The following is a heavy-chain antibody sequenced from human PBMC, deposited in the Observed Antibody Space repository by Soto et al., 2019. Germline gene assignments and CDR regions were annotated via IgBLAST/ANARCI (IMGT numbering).Heavy chain of an antibody. CDR1: GGSFSGYY. Sequence: QVQLQQWGAGLLKPSETLSLTCAVYGGSFSGYYWSWIRQPPGKGLEWIGEINHSGSTNYNPSLTXRVTISVDTSXXQXSLXLSSVTAADTAVYYCARGAGVDTAMVVGYYYGMDVWGQGTTVTVSS. V-gene: IGHV4-34*01. D-gene: IGHD5-18*01. CDR3: ARGAGVDTAMVVGYYYGMDV. J-gene: IGHJ6*02. CDR2: INHSGST.